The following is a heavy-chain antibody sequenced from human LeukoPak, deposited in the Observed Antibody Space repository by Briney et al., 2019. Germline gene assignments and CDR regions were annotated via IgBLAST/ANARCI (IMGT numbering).Heavy chain of an antibody. CDR3: ARERGDIVVVPAATPDYYFDY. J-gene: IGHJ4*02. CDR1: GGSISSYY. D-gene: IGHD2-2*02. CDR2: IYYSGST. V-gene: IGHV4-59*01. Sequence: PSETLCLTCTVSGGSISSYYWSWIRQPPGKGLEWIGYIYYSGSTNYNPSLKSRVTISVDTSKNQFSLKLSSVTAADTAVYYCARERGDIVVVPAATPDYYFDYWGQGTLVTVSS.